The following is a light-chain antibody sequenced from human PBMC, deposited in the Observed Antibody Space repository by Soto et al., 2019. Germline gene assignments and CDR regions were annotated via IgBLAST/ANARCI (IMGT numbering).Light chain of an antibody. CDR1: QSIDTY. CDR2: AAS. CDR3: QQSYSSPRT. J-gene: IGKJ1*01. Sequence: DFQMTQSPSSLSASVGDRVTIACRAGQSIDTYVNWYQQKPGKAPRLLIYAASNLQSGVPSRFSGSGSGTEFTLTISSLQPEDFATYYCQQSYSSPRTFGQGTKVEVK. V-gene: IGKV1-39*01.